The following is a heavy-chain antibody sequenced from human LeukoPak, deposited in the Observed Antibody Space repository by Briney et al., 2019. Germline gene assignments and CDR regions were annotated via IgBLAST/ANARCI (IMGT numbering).Heavy chain of an antibody. J-gene: IGHJ4*02. CDR2: INHSGNT. CDR3: ARERAGL. D-gene: IGHD6-19*01. V-gene: IGHV4-34*01. CDR1: GGSFSGYY. Sequence: PSETLSLTCAVYGGSFSGYYWSWIRQPPGKGLEWIGEINHSGNTNYNPSLKSRVTISIDTSKNQFSLRLSSVTAADTAVYYCARERAGLWGQGTLVTVSS.